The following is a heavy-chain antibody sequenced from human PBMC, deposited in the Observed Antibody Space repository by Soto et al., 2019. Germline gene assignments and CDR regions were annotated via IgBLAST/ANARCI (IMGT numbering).Heavy chain of an antibody. V-gene: IGHV1-58*01. CDR3: AAISGYDRRYFDY. Sequence: SVKVSCKASGFTFTSSAVQWVRQARGQRLEWIGWIVVGSGNTNYAQKFQERVTITRDMSTSTAYMELSSLRSEDTAVYYCAAISGYDRRYFDYWGQGTLVTVSS. J-gene: IGHJ4*02. CDR2: IVVGSGNT. CDR1: GFTFTSSA. D-gene: IGHD5-12*01.